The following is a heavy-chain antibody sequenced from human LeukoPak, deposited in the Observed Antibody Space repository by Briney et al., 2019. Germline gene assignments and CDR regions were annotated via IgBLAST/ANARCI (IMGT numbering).Heavy chain of an antibody. CDR2: IIPIFGTA. D-gene: IGHD5-12*01. CDR1: GGTFSSYA. CDR3: ARGNSGYGLGAVAGTYYFDY. Sequence: GASVKVSCKASGGTFSSYAISWVRQAPGQGLEWMGGIIPIFGTANYAQKFQGRVTITTDESTSTAYMELSSLRSEDTAVYYCARGNSGYGLGAVAGTYYFDYWGQGTLVTVSS. J-gene: IGHJ4*02. V-gene: IGHV1-69*05.